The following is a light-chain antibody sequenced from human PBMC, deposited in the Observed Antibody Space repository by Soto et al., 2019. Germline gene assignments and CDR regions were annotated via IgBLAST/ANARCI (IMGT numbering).Light chain of an antibody. CDR2: GAS. J-gene: IGKJ1*01. V-gene: IGKV3-15*01. Sequence: IAMTQSPATLSVSPGERATLSCRASQSVSSNLVWYQQKPGQAPRLLIYGASTRVTGIPARFSGSGSGTEFTLTISSRQSEDFAVYYCQQYHNWWTFGQGTKVEIK. CDR1: QSVSSN. CDR3: QQYHNWWT.